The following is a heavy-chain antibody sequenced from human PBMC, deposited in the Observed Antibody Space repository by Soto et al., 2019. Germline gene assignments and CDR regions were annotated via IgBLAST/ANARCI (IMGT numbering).Heavy chain of an antibody. CDR3: ARLPGSYDFWSGSKGDSYYGMDV. CDR2: INPNSGGT. CDR1: GYTFTGYY. Sequence: QVQLVQSGAEVKKPGASVKVSCKASGYTFTGYYMHWVRQAPGQGLEWMGWINPNSGGTNYAQKLQGRVTMTTDTSTSTAYMELRSLRSDDTAVYYCARLPGSYDFWSGSKGDSYYGMDVWGQGTTVTVSS. J-gene: IGHJ6*02. D-gene: IGHD3-3*01. V-gene: IGHV1-2*02.